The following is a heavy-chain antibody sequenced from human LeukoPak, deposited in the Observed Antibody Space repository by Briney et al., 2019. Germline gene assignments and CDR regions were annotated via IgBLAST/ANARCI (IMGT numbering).Heavy chain of an antibody. CDR3: AREALDYDSSGYMYYFDY. CDR2: ISYDGSNK. D-gene: IGHD3-22*01. V-gene: IGHV3-30-3*01. CDR1: GFTFSSYA. J-gene: IGHJ4*02. Sequence: PGGSLRLSCAASGFTFSSYAMHWVRQAPGKGLEWVAVISYDGSNKYYADSVKGRFTISRDNSKNTLYLQMNSLRAEDTAVYHCAREALDYDSSGYMYYFDYWGQGTLVTVSS.